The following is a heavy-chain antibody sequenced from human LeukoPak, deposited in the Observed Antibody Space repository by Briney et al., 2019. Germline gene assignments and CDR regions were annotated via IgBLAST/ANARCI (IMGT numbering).Heavy chain of an antibody. V-gene: IGHV3-23*01. J-gene: IGHJ4*02. CDR2: ITSSGETT. CDR3: AKMQGYFDY. CDR1: GSIPLNSYS. Sequence: GSLRLSCAASGSIPLNSYSMSWVRQAPGKGLEWVSAITSSGETTYYADSVKGRFTISRDNSKNMVYLQMNSLRAEDAATYYCAKMQGYFDYWGQGSLVTVSS.